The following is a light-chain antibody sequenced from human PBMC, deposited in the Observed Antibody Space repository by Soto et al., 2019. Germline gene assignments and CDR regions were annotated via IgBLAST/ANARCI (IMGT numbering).Light chain of an antibody. J-gene: IGKJ5*01. CDR2: DAS. CDR3: QLRTT. Sequence: EIVLTHSPGTLSLSPGERATLSCRASQSVSSSYLAWYQQKPGQAPRLLIYDASDRAAGIPARFSGSESRTDFTLTISSLEPDDFAVYYCQLRTTFGQGTRLEI. V-gene: IGKV3D-20*02. CDR1: QSVSSSY.